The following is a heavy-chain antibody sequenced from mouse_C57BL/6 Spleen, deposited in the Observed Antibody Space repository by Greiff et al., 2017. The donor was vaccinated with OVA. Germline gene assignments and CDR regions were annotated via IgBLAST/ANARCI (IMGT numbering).Heavy chain of an antibody. J-gene: IGHJ2*01. D-gene: IGHD1-1*01. CDR2: IRSKSNNYAT. CDR1: GFSFNTYA. CDR3: VRQGDYYGSSYVFDY. V-gene: IGHV10-1*01. Sequence: EVKLMESGGGLVQPKGSLKLSCAASGFSFNTYAMNWVRQAPGKGLEWVARIRSKSNNYATYYADSVKDRFTISRDDSESMLYLQMNNLKTEDTAMYYCVRQGDYYGSSYVFDYWGQGTTLTVSS.